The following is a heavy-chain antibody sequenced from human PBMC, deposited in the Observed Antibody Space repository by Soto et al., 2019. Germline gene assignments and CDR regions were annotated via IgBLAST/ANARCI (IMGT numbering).Heavy chain of an antibody. CDR1: GGSISSYY. CDR3: ARAVAAAGVWFDP. V-gene: IGHV4-59*01. D-gene: IGHD6-13*01. CDR2: IYYSGST. Sequence: PSETLSLTCTVSGGSISSYYWSWIRQPPGKGLGWIGYIYYSGSTNYNPSLKSRVTISVDTSKNQFSLKLSSVTAADTAVYYCARAVAAAGVWFDPWGQGTLVTVSS. J-gene: IGHJ5*02.